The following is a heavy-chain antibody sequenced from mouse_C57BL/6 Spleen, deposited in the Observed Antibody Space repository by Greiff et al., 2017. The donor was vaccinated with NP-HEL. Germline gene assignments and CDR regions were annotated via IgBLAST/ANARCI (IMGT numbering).Heavy chain of an antibody. D-gene: IGHD2-4*01. V-gene: IGHV1-26*01. CDR1: GYTFTDYY. CDR2: INPNNGGT. J-gene: IGHJ2*01. Sequence: EVQLQQSGPELVKPGASVKISCKASGYTFTDYYMNWVKQSHGKSLEWIGDINPNNGGTSYNQKFKGKATLTVDKSSSTAYMELRSLTSEDSAVYYCASGIYYDYDVAYWGQGTTLTVSS. CDR3: ASGIYYDYDVAY.